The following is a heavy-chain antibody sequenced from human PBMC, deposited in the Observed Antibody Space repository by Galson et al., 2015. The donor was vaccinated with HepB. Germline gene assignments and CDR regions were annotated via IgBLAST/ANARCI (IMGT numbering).Heavy chain of an antibody. CDR3: GGNKPRKTRTAEGGYFDY. J-gene: IGHJ4*02. CDR2: IHYSGYT. D-gene: IGHD1-14*01. V-gene: IGHV4-30-4*08. CDR1: GGSISSGNYY. Sequence: TLSLTCTVSGGSISSGNYYWTWIRQHPVRGLEWIGFIHYSGYTYYNPSLKSRVTISVDMSKSQFSLRLSSVTAADTAVYYCGGNKPRKTRTAEGGYFDYWGQGTLVTVSS.